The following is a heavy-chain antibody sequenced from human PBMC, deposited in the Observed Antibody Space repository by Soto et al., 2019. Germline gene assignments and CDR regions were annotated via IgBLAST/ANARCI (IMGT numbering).Heavy chain of an antibody. CDR2: IYYSGST. J-gene: IGHJ6*02. CDR3: ARAPAYYYGSGRGEYYYGMDV. Sequence: ETLSLTCTVSGGSISSYYWSWIRQPPGKGLEWIGYIYYSGSTNYNPSLKSRVTISVDTSKNQFSLKLSSVTAADTAVYYCARAPAYYYGSGRGEYYYGMDVWGQGTTVTVSS. V-gene: IGHV4-59*01. D-gene: IGHD3-10*01. CDR1: GGSISSYY.